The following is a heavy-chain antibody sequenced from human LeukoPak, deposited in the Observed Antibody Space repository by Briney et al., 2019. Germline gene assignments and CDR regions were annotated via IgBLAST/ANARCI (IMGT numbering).Heavy chain of an antibody. CDR1: GGSFSGYY. J-gene: IGHJ4*02. V-gene: IGHV4-34*01. D-gene: IGHD1-1*01. Sequence: SETLSLTCAVYGGSFSGYYWSWIRQPPGKGLEWIGEINHSGSTNYNPSLKSRVTISVDTSKNQFSLKLSSVTAADTAVYYCARDPGGLLESDYWGQGTLVTVSS. CDR3: ARDPGGLLESDY. CDR2: INHSGST.